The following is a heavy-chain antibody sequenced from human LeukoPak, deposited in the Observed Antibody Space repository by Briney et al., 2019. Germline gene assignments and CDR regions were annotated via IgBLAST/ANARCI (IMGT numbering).Heavy chain of an antibody. V-gene: IGHV1-18*01. CDR2: ISAYNGNT. CDR3: ARQGYCSSTSCYGQFDY. CDR1: GYTFTSYG. D-gene: IGHD2-2*01. J-gene: IGHJ4*02. Sequence: ASVKVSCKASGYTFTSYGISWVRQAPGQGLEWMGWISAYNGNTNYAQKLQGRVTMTTDTSTCTAYMELRSLRSDDTAVYYCARQGYCSSTSCYGQFDYWGQGTLVTVSS.